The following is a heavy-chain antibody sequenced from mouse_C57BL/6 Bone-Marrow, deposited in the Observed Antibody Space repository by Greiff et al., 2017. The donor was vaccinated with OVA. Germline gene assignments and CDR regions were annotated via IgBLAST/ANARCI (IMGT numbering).Heavy chain of an antibody. J-gene: IGHJ2*01. CDR1: GYTFTSYG. Sequence: QVQLQQSGAELARPGASVKLSCKASGYTFTSYGISWVKQRTGQGLEWIGEIYPRSGNTYYNEKFKGKATLTADKSSSTAYMELRSLTSEDSAVYFCARGSYGIQSYFDYWGQGTTLTVSS. D-gene: IGHD2-1*01. CDR2: IYPRSGNT. CDR3: ARGSYGIQSYFDY. V-gene: IGHV1-81*01.